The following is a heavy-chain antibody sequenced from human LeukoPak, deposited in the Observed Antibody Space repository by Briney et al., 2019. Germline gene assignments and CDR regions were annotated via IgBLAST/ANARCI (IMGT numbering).Heavy chain of an antibody. CDR2: ISDSGGRT. CDR3: AKDLEIVVVTALQFNPFDI. D-gene: IGHD2-21*02. CDR1: GFTFSSYS. J-gene: IGHJ3*02. V-gene: IGHV3-23*01. Sequence: PGGSLRLSCAASGFTFSSYSMNWVRQAPGKGLEWVSIISDSGGRTYYADSVKGRFTISRDNSKNTLYLQMNSLRAEDTAVYYCAKDLEIVVVTALQFNPFDIWGQGTMVTVSS.